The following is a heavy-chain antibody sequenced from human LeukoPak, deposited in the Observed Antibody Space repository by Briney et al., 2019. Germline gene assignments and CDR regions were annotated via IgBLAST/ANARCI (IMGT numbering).Heavy chain of an antibody. CDR1: GYTFTSFD. J-gene: IGHJ4*02. D-gene: IGHD3-22*01. V-gene: IGHV1-18*01. CDR3: ARVSLGYYYDSSGYYPPDY. Sequence: GASVKVSCKASGYTFTSFDFNWVRQAPGQGLEWMGWISAYNGNTNYAQKLQGRVTMTTDTSTSTAYMELRSLRSDDTAVYYCARVSLGYYYDSSGYYPPDYWGQGTLVTVSS. CDR2: ISAYNGNT.